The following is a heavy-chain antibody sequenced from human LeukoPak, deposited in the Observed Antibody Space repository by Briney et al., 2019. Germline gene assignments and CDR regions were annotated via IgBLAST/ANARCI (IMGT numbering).Heavy chain of an antibody. CDR2: VSGSGGST. CDR1: GFTFSNYA. Sequence: GGSLRLSCAASGFTFSNYAMSWVRQAPGKGLGWVSGVSGSGGSTYYADSVKGRFTISRGNSENTLYLQMSSLRADDTAVYYCAKIYFYYDSSGYLHYWGQGALVTVSS. V-gene: IGHV3-23*01. J-gene: IGHJ4*02. D-gene: IGHD3-22*01. CDR3: AKIYFYYDSSGYLHY.